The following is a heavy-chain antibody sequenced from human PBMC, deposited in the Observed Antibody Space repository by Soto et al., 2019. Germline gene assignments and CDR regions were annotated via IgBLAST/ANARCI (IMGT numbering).Heavy chain of an antibody. V-gene: IGHV3-23*01. CDR1: GFTFSSYA. J-gene: IGHJ4*02. CDR2: ISGSGGST. D-gene: IGHD6-6*01. Sequence: EVQLLESGGGLVQPGGSLRLSCAASGFTFSSYAMSWVRQAPGKGLEWVSAISGSGGSTYYADSVKGRFTISRDNSKNTLYLQMNSLRAEDTAGYYCANRVYSSSSEGVDYWGQGTLVTVSS. CDR3: ANRVYSSSSEGVDY.